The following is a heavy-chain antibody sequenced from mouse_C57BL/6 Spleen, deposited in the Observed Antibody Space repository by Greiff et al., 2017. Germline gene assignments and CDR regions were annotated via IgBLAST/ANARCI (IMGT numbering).Heavy chain of an antibody. CDR3: ARAAQSKGFDY. CDR1: GYAFSSSW. D-gene: IGHD3-2*02. CDR2: IYPGDGDT. J-gene: IGHJ2*01. V-gene: IGHV1-82*01. Sequence: VQLQQSGPELVKPGASVKISCKASGYAFSSSWMNWVKQRPGKGLEWIGRIYPGDGDTNYNGKFKGKATLTADKSSSTAYMQLSSLTSDDSAVYFCARAAQSKGFDYWGQGTTLTVSS.